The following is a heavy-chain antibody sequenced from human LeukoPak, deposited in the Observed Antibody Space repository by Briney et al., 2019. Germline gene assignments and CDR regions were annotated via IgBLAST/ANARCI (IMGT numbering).Heavy chain of an antibody. CDR1: GYSISSGYY. Sequence: PSETLSLTCTVSGYSISSGYYWGWIRQPPGKGLEWIGSIYHSGSTYYNPSLKSRVTISVDTSKNQFSLKLSSVTAADTAVYYCARVGATVDYWGQGTLVTVSS. CDR3: ARVGATVDY. D-gene: IGHD1-26*01. J-gene: IGHJ4*02. CDR2: IYHSGST. V-gene: IGHV4-38-2*02.